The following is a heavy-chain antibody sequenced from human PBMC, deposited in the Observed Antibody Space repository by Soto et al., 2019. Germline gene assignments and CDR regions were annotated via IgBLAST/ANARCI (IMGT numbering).Heavy chain of an antibody. D-gene: IGHD3-22*01. CDR1: GFTFDGYA. CDR3: AKDKDDSSGKARFYGMDV. J-gene: IGHJ6*02. CDR2: ISWNSGSI. V-gene: IGHV3-9*01. Sequence: GGSLRLSCAASGFTFDGYAMHWVRQAPGKGLEWVSGISWNSGSIGYADSVKGRFTISRDNAKNSLYLQMNSLRAEDTALYYCAKDKDDSSGKARFYGMDVWGQGTTVTVSS.